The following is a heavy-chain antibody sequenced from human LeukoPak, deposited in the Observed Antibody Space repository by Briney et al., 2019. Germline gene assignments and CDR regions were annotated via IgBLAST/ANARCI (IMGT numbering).Heavy chain of an antibody. V-gene: IGHV3-23*01. CDR3: AKVLGYCSSTSCYTFDY. CDR1: GFTFSSYA. D-gene: IGHD2-2*02. J-gene: IGHJ4*02. CDR2: ISGSGGST. Sequence: GGSLRLSCAASGFTFSSYAMSRVRQAPGKGLEWVSAISGSGGSTYYADSVKGRFTISRDNSKNTLYLQMNSLRAEDTAVYYCAKVLGYCSSTSCYTFDYWGQGTLVTVSS.